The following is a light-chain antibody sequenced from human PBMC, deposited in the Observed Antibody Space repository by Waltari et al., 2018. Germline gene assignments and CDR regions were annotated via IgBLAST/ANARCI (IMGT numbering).Light chain of an antibody. CDR1: RSDVGSYNL. J-gene: IGLJ1*01. Sequence: QSALTQPASVSGSPGQSITISCSGTRSDVGSYNLVSWFQQHPDKAPKLIIFEVNKRPSWVSNRFSGSKSGNTASLTISGLQAEDEADYYCCSYAGSGIYVFGTGAKVTVL. CDR2: EVN. V-gene: IGLV2-23*02. CDR3: CSYAGSGIYV.